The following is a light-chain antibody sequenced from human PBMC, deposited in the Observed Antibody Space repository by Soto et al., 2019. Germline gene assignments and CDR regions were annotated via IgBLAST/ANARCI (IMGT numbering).Light chain of an antibody. V-gene: IGLV2-18*02. Sequence: QSALTEAPSVSGSTGQSVTISCTGVKGDIGSYNRVSWYQQHQAKAPKLMIYNVRNRPSGVSHRFSGSMSGDTASLTISELAAEDEADYSCSSDTSNKRVFGTVTRVTVL. J-gene: IGLJ1*01. CDR3: SSDTSNKRV. CDR1: KGDIGSYNR. CDR2: NVR.